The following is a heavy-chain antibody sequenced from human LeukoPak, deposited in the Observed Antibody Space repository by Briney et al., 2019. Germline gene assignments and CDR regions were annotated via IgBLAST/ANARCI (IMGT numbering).Heavy chain of an antibody. CDR1: GFTFSNYA. CDR3: ARDGGRYYYDSSGYIDY. D-gene: IGHD3-22*01. J-gene: IGHJ4*02. V-gene: IGHV3-33*01. CDR2: LWYDGSNK. Sequence: PGRSLRLSCAASGFTFSNYAMDWVRQVPGKGLEWVAVLWYDGSNKYYADSVKGRFTISRDNSKNTLYLQMNSLRAEDTAVYYCARDGGRYYYDSSGYIDYWGQGTLVTVSS.